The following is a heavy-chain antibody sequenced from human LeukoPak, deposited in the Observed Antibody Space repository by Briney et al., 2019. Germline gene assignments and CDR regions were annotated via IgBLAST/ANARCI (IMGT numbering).Heavy chain of an antibody. D-gene: IGHD2-21*02. V-gene: IGHV4-59*01. CDR2: IHYSGST. CDR3: ARGEGQAVSAFDY. Sequence: SETLSLTCTVSGGSISSYYWNWIRQPPGKGLEWLGYIHYSGSTKYNPSLESRVTISLDTAKNKFSLRLSSLTAADTAVYYCARGEGQAVSAFDYWGQGMLVTVSS. J-gene: IGHJ4*02. CDR1: GGSISSYY.